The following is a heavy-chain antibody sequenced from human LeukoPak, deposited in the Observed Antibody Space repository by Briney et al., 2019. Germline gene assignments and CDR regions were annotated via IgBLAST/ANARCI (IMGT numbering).Heavy chain of an antibody. CDR1: GGSVSNGSYY. V-gene: IGHV4-61*01. Sequence: SETLSLTCTVSGGSVSNGSYYWSWIRQPPGKGLEWIGNMHYSGGTNYNPSLKSRVTISVDTSMNQFSLLLTSATAADTAVYYCARDSLLRGSGWDYWYFDLWGRGTLVTVSS. J-gene: IGHJ2*01. D-gene: IGHD6-25*01. CDR3: ARDSLLRGSGWDYWYFDL. CDR2: MHYSGGT.